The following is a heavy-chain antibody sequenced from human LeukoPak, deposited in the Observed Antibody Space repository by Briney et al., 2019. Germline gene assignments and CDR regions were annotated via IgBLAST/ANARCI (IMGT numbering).Heavy chain of an antibody. Sequence: PGGSLRLSCAASGFTFSSYAMSWVRQAPGKGLEWVSAISGSGGSTYYADSVKGRFTISRDNAKNTLYLQMNSLRAEDTAVYYCAREDLIAAAGGWFDPWGQGTLVTVSS. CDR3: AREDLIAAAGGWFDP. CDR1: GFTFSSYA. V-gene: IGHV3-23*01. CDR2: ISGSGGST. D-gene: IGHD6-13*01. J-gene: IGHJ5*02.